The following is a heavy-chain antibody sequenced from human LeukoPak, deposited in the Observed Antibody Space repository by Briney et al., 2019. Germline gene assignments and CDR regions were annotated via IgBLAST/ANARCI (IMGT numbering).Heavy chain of an antibody. CDR3: AKRQWLVQVDAFDI. CDR1: GGSISSSSYY. J-gene: IGHJ3*02. V-gene: IGHV4-39*01. D-gene: IGHD6-19*01. CDR2: IYYSGST. Sequence: SETLSLTCTVSGGSISSSSYYWGWLRQPPGKGLEWIGSIYYSGSTYYNPSLKSRVTISVDTSKNQFSLKLSSVTAADTAVYYCAKRQWLVQVDAFDIWGQGIMVTVSS.